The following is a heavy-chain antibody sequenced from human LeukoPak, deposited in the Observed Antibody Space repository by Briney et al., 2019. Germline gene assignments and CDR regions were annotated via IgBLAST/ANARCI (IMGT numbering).Heavy chain of an antibody. CDR3: AKGRGDYYHYMDV. Sequence: GGSLRLSCAASGFTFNNYAMSWVRQAPGKGLEWVSGITDSGDSTYYADSVRGRFTISRDNSKNTLYLQMNSLRVEDTAVYYCAKGRGDYYHYMDVWGKGTTVTV. V-gene: IGHV3-23*01. J-gene: IGHJ6*03. CDR2: ITDSGDST. CDR1: GFTFNNYA.